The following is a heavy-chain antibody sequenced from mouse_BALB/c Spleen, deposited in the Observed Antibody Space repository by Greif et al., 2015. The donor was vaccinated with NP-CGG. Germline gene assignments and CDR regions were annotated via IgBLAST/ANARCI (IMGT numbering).Heavy chain of an antibody. J-gene: IGHJ1*01. CDR2: ISSGGGST. D-gene: IGHD1-2*01. Sequence: EVMLVESGGGLVKPGGSLKLSCAASGFAFSSYDMSWVRQTPEKRLEWVAYISSGGGSTYYPDTVKGRFTISRDNAKNTLYLQMSSLKSEDTAMYYCARHLLRLRGWYFDVWGAGTTVTVSS. V-gene: IGHV5-12-1*01. CDR1: GFAFSSYD. CDR3: ARHLLRLRGWYFDV.